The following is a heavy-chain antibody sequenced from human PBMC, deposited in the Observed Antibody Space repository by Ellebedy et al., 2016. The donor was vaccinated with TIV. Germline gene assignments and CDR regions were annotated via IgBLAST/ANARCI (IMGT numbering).Heavy chain of an antibody. D-gene: IGHD6-13*01. CDR2: IYSGGST. CDR1: GFTVSSNY. J-gene: IGHJ4*02. Sequence: GESLKISXAASGFTVSSNYMSWVRQAPGKGLEWVSVIYSGGSTYYADSVKGRFTISRDNSKNTLYLQMNSLRAEDTAVYYCARTYGSSWSYYFDYWGQGTLVTASS. V-gene: IGHV3-53*01. CDR3: ARTYGSSWSYYFDY.